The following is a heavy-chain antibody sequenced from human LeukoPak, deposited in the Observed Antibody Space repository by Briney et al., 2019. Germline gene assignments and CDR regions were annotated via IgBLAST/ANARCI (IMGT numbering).Heavy chain of an antibody. CDR3: ASNDYGDYVLDY. V-gene: IGHV4-31*03. D-gene: IGHD4-17*01. CDR1: GGSISSGGYY. CDR2: IYYSGST. J-gene: IGHJ4*02. Sequence: SETLSLTCTVSGGSISSGGYYWSWIRQHPGKGLEWIGYIYYSGSTYHNPSLKSRVTISVDTSKNQFSLKLSSVTAADTAVYYCASNDYGDYVLDYWGQGTLVTVSS.